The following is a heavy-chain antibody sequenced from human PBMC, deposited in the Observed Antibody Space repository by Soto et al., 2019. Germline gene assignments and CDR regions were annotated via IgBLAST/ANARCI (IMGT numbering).Heavy chain of an antibody. CDR3: ASGKQWLAFDY. CDR2: ISTSVTP. Sequence: QVQLQESGPGLVKPSETLSLTCTVSGGSISNYYWSWVRQPPGMGLEWIGFISTSVTPHYKTSLESRVTISVDTSKNQLSLKLRSVTAADTAVYYCASGKQWLAFDYWGQGALVTVSS. D-gene: IGHD6-19*01. V-gene: IGHV4-59*01. J-gene: IGHJ4*02. CDR1: GGSISNYY.